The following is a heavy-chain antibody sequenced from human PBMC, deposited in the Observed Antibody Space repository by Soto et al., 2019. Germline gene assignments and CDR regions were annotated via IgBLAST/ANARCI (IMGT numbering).Heavy chain of an antibody. D-gene: IGHD6-13*01. CDR3: ARAPGIAAALSWFDP. CDR1: GFTFSSYS. J-gene: IGHJ5*02. CDR2: ISSSSSYI. V-gene: IGHV3-21*01. Sequence: GGSLRLSGAASGFTFSSYSMNWVRQAPGKGLEWVSSISSSSSYIYYADSVKGRFTISRDNAKNSLYLQMNSLRAEDTAVYYCARAPGIAAALSWFDPWGQGTLVTVSS.